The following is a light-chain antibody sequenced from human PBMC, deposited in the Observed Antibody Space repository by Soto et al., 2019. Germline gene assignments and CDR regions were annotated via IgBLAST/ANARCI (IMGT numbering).Light chain of an antibody. CDR2: GAS. CDR1: QSVSSSY. J-gene: IGKJ1*01. Sequence: IASTQSPRRPSWSPGESAMHSSRASQSVSSSYLAWYQQKPGQAPWLLIYGASSRATGIPDRFSGSGSGTDFTLINCEVEPDDFAVYYCRQRRSVTFGQGTMV. CDR3: RQRRSVT. V-gene: IGKV3-20*01.